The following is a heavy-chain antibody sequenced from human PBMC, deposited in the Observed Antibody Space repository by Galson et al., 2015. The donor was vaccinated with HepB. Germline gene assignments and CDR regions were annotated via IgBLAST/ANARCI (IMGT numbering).Heavy chain of an antibody. CDR1: GFTVSTYY. CDR3: VRVYCSSDVCCGRCGFDL. J-gene: IGHJ5*02. CDR2: LFPGGGT. Sequence: SLRLSCAVSGFTVSTYYMSWVRQSPGRGLEWVSLLFPGGGTSYTDSVKGRFTISRDNSKNTLYLQMNSLRADDTAEYHCVRVYCSSDVCCGRCGFDLWGQGTLVTVSS. V-gene: IGHV3-53*01. D-gene: IGHD2-8*01.